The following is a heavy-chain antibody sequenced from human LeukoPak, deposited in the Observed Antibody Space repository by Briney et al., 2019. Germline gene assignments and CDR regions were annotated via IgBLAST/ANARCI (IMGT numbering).Heavy chain of an antibody. Sequence: SVKVSCKASGGTFSSYAISWVRQAPGQGLEWMGGIIPIFGTANYAQKFQGRVTITTDESTSTAYMELSSLRSEDTAVYYCAREAASYGHGDDAFDIWGQGTMVTVSS. CDR3: AREAASYGHGDDAFDI. CDR2: IIPIFGTA. D-gene: IGHD5-18*01. V-gene: IGHV1-69*05. J-gene: IGHJ3*02. CDR1: GGTFSSYA.